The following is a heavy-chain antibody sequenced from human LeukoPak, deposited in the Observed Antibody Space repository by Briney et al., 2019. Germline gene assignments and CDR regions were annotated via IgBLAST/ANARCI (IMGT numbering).Heavy chain of an antibody. J-gene: IGHJ4*02. D-gene: IGHD6-13*01. CDR1: GFTFSSYA. V-gene: IGHV3-23*01. Sequence: GGPLRLSCAASGFTFSSYAMRWVRQAPGKGLEWVSGISGSGGSTYYADSVKGRFTISRDNSRNTLYLQMNSPRAEDTAVYYCAILPGYSSGWYEVNYWGQGTLVTVSS. CDR2: ISGSGGST. CDR3: AILPGYSSGWYEVNY.